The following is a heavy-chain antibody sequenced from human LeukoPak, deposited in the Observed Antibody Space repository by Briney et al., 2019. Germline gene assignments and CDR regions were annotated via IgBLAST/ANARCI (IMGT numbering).Heavy chain of an antibody. CDR2: ISWNSGSI. CDR3: AKRGVVIRVILVGFHKEAYYFDS. CDR1: GFTFDDYA. J-gene: IGHJ4*02. Sequence: GGSLRLSCAASGFTFDDYAMHWVRQAPGKGLEWVSGISWNSGSIGYADSVKGRFTISRDNAKNSLYLQMNSLRAEDTAVYFCAKRGVVIRVILVGFHKEAYYFDSWGQGALVSVSS. V-gene: IGHV3-9*01. D-gene: IGHD3-22*01.